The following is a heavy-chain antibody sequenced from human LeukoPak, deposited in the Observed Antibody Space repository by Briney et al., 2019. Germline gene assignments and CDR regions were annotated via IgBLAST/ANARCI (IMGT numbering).Heavy chain of an antibody. J-gene: IGHJ4*02. V-gene: IGHV4-38-2*02. Sequence: PQTLSLTCAVSGYSISSGYYWGWIRQPPGKGRGGIGSIYHIGSTYYTPSLKSRVTLSVDTSKNQFSLELSTVTAADTAVYYCARDDGSYYGTLFDYWGQGTLVTVSS. CDR3: ARDDGSYYGTLFDY. D-gene: IGHD1-26*01. CDR2: IYHIGST. CDR1: GYSISSGYY.